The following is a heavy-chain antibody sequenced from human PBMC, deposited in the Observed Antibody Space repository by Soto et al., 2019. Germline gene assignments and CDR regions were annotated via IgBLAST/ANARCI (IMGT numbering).Heavy chain of an antibody. J-gene: IGHJ4*02. V-gene: IGHV1-69*08. CDR3: ARDGSRPRSNFDD. Sequence: SVKVSCKASGGTFSSYTISWVRQAPGQGLEWMGWFILINGKTKYSQKFQDRVTITTDTSASTAYMELSSLRSEDTAVYYCARDGSRPRSNFDDWGQGTLVTVSS. CDR2: FILINGKT. CDR1: GGTFSSYT.